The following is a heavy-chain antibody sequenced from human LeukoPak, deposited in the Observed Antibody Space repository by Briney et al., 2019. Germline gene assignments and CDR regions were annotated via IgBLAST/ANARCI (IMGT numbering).Heavy chain of an antibody. Sequence: VASVKVSCKASGYTFTGYYMHWVRQAPGQGLEWMGWINPNSGGTNYAQKFQGRVTMTRDTSISTAYMELSRLRSDDTAVYYCARLLWFGELLFPTNDYWGQGTLVTVSS. CDR3: ARLLWFGELLFPTNDY. CDR2: INPNSGGT. D-gene: IGHD3-10*01. CDR1: GYTFTGYY. J-gene: IGHJ4*02. V-gene: IGHV1-2*02.